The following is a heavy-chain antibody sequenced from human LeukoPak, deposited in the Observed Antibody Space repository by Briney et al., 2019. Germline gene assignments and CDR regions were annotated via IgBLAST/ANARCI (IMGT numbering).Heavy chain of an antibody. J-gene: IGHJ4*02. V-gene: IGHV5-51*01. CDR3: ARHRYFDY. CDR1: GYIFTSYW. Sequence: GESLKIYYKGSGYIFTSYWIAWVRQMPGKGLEWMGIIYPGDSETRYSPSFQGQVTISADKSISTAYLQWSGLKASDTAMYYCARHRYFDYWGQGTLVTVSS. CDR2: IYPGDSET.